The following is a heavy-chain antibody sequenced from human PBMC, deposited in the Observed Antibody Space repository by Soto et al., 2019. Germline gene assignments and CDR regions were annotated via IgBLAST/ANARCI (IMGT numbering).Heavy chain of an antibody. J-gene: IGHJ4*02. CDR3: AKDLALVVPAAMYFDY. Sequence: VQLLESGGGLVQPGGSLRLSCAASGFTFSSYAMSWVRQAPGKGLEWVSAISGSGGSTYYADSVKGRFTISRDNSKNTLYLQMNSLRAEDTAVYYCAKDLALVVPAAMYFDYWGQGTLVTVSS. CDR1: GFTFSSYA. D-gene: IGHD2-2*01. V-gene: IGHV3-23*01. CDR2: ISGSGGST.